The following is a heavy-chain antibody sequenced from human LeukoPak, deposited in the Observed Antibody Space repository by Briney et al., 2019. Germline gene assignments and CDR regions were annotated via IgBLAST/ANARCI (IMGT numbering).Heavy chain of an antibody. CDR3: ARVLVGATPGAFDI. D-gene: IGHD1-26*01. CDR2: FDPEDGET. Sequence: ASVKVTCKVSGYTLTELSMHWVRQAPGKGLEWMGGFDPEDGETIYAQKFQGRVTITRDTSASTAYMELSSLRSEDTAVYYCARVLVGATPGAFDIWGQGTMVTVSS. J-gene: IGHJ3*02. CDR1: GYTLTELS. V-gene: IGHV1-24*01.